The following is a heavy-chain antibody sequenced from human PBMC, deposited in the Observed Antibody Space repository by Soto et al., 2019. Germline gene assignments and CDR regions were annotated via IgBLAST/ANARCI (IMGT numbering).Heavy chain of an antibody. CDR1: GYTFTSYG. CDR3: ARVFLVLAVAGEAFDI. J-gene: IGHJ3*02. V-gene: IGHV1-18*01. Sequence: QVQLVQSGAEVKKPGASVKVSCKASGYTFTSYGISWVRQAPGQGLEWMGWISAYNGNTNYAQKLQGQFTMAPGTSSSTDDMELRSLRSDDTAVYYCARVFLVLAVAGEAFDIWGQGTMVTVSS. CDR2: ISAYNGNT. D-gene: IGHD6-19*01.